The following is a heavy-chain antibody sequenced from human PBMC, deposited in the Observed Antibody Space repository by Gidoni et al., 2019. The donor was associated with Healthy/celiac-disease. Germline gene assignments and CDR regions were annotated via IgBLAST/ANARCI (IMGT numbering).Heavy chain of an antibody. J-gene: IGHJ4*02. CDR1: GSTSRSYG. CDR2: ISHDGSNK. CDR3: AKLATPRGGSYLNY. D-gene: IGHD1-26*01. Sequence: QVQLVASGGGVVQSGRSLRLSCAASGSTSRSYGMPWAPQAPGKGLAWVAVISHDGSNKYYADSAKGRFTISRDNSKNTLYLKMNSMRAEDTAVYYCAKLATPRGGSYLNYWGQGTLVTVSS. V-gene: IGHV3-30*18.